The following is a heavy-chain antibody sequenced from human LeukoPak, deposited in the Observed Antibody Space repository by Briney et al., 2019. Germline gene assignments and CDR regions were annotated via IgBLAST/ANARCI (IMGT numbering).Heavy chain of an antibody. D-gene: IGHD3-10*01. CDR1: GFTFSSYG. V-gene: IGHV3-30*02. Sequence: GGSLRLSCAASGFTFSSYGMYWVRQAPGKGLEWVAFIRYDGSNKYYADSVKGRFTVSRDNSKNTLYLQMKSLRAEDTAVYYCARGGGDYMVRGSLDYWGQGTLVTVSS. J-gene: IGHJ4*02. CDR2: IRYDGSNK. CDR3: ARGGGDYMVRGSLDY.